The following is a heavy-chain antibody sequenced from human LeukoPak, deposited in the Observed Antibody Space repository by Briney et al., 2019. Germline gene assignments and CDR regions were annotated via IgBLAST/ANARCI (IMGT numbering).Heavy chain of an antibody. J-gene: IGHJ4*02. CDR1: GYTFTSFH. Sequence: ASVKVSCKTSGYTFTSFHINWVRQAPGQGLEWMGWMNPYSGDRGSAQKFQGRVSITSDTSISTAYMELSSLRSDDTAVYFCARTTSFTASGYDYWGQGTLVTVSS. V-gene: IGHV1-8*03. CDR2: MNPYSGDR. D-gene: IGHD6-25*01. CDR3: ARTTSFTASGYDY.